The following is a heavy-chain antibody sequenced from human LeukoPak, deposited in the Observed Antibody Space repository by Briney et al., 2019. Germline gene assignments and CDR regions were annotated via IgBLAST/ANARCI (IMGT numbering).Heavy chain of an antibody. J-gene: IGHJ2*01. Sequence: SETLSLTCSVSGDSISSSSYFWGWIRQSPGQGPEWIGTSYHTGNTYYNPSLKSRVTISLDTSSNQFSLRLISVIVADTAVYYCARMRSYWYFDLWGRGTLVAVSS. CDR3: ARMRSYWYFDL. V-gene: IGHV4-39*01. CDR2: SYHTGNT. CDR1: GDSISSSSYF.